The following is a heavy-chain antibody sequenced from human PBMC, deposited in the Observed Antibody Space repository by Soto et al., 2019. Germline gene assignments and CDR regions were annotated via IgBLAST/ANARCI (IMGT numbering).Heavy chain of an antibody. J-gene: IGHJ6*02. Sequence: HPGGSLRLSCAASGFTFSSFGMHWVRQAPGKGLEWVSLIWYDGSKKSYGDSVKGRFTISRDNSRNTVYLQMNSLRADDTAVYYCARDASYYGLWSGYYPSRNGMDVWGQGTTVTVSS. CDR1: GFTFSSFG. D-gene: IGHD3-3*01. V-gene: IGHV3-33*01. CDR2: IWYDGSKK. CDR3: ARDASYYGLWSGYYPSRNGMDV.